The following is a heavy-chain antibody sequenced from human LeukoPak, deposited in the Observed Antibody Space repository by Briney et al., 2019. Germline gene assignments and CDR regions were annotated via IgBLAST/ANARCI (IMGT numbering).Heavy chain of an antibody. CDR2: IYYYGAT. J-gene: IGHJ4*02. CDR3: ATEGLTVGAKGY. CDR1: GGSIKNGNYY. V-gene: IGHV4-39*07. Sequence: SETLSLTCGVSGGSIKNGNYYWAWIRQPPGKGLEGLGTIYYYGATQCNWSLKGRLTLGLVTSNNQFSLKLTSVTAADTVFYYCATEGLTVGAKGYWGPGTLVTVSS. D-gene: IGHD1-26*01.